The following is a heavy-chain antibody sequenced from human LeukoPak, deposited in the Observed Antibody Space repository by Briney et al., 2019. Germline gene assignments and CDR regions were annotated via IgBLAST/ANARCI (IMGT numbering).Heavy chain of an antibody. D-gene: IGHD3-10*01. J-gene: IGHJ4*02. CDR2: ISSSSYTK. V-gene: IGHV3-48*01. Sequence: GGSLRLSCAASGFTFSTYNITWVRQAPGKGLEWVSYISSSSYTKYYADSVKGRFTISRDNAKNSLSLQMSSLTAEDTAVYYCARDGSGTYYPEYWGQGTLVTVSS. CDR3: ARDGSGTYYPEY. CDR1: GFTFSTYN.